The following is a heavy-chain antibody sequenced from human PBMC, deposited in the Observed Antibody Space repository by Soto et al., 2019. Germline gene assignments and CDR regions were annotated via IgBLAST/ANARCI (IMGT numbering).Heavy chain of an antibody. CDR3: ARDGLRYFESYGYYSGPPLDY. V-gene: IGHV4-38-2*02. D-gene: IGHD3-22*01. CDR2: IFHTGIT. Sequence: SETLSLTCAVSNFSITSGFYWGWLRQPPVKGLEWIGSIFHTGITYYQPSLNSRVTISLDRSKNQFSLTLRSVTAADTAVYYCARDGLRYFESYGYYSGPPLDYWGQGVLVTVSS. CDR1: NFSITSGFY. J-gene: IGHJ4*01.